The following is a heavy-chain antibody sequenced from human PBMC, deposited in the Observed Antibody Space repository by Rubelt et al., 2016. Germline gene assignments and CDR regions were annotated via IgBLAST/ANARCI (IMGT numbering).Heavy chain of an antibody. J-gene: IGHJ4*02. D-gene: IGHD1-1*01. Sequence: WHRGSTNYNPSLKSRVTIYLDKSKNQFSLKMTSGTAAGTAGYYCARTAYGYNFDFDDWGQGTLVTVSS. V-gene: IGHV4-4*02. CDR3: ARTAYGYNFDFDD. CDR2: WHRGST.